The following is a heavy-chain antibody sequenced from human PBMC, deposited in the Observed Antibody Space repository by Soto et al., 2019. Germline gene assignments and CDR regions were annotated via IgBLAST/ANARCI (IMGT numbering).Heavy chain of an antibody. V-gene: IGHV3-30-3*01. D-gene: IGHD6-19*01. J-gene: IGHJ3*02. CDR2: ISYDGSNK. CDR1: GFTFSSYA. CDR3: ARDQDSSGWYLGAFDI. Sequence: QVQLVESGGGVVQPGRSLRLSCAASGFTFSSYAMHWVRQAPGKGLEWVAVISYDGSNKYYADSVKGRFTISRDNSKNPLYLQMNSLRAEDTAVYYCARDQDSSGWYLGAFDIWGQGTMVTVSS.